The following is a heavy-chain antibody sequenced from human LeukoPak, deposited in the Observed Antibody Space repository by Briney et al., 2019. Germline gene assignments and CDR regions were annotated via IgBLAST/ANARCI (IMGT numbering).Heavy chain of an antibody. CDR1: GGSISSSRSYH. Sequence: TSETLSLTCTVSGGSISSSRSYHWAWIRQPPGKGLEWIGEINHSGSTNYNPSLKSRVTISVDTSKNQFSLKLSSVTAADTAVYYCAGGILTGYTIYYWGQGTLVTVSS. CDR2: INHSGST. V-gene: IGHV4-39*07. CDR3: AGGILTGYTIYY. J-gene: IGHJ4*02. D-gene: IGHD3-9*01.